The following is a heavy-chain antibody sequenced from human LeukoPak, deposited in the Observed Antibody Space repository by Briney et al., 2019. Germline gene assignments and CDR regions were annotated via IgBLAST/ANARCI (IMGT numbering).Heavy chain of an antibody. CDR1: GGSISSYY. Sequence: SETLSLTCTVSGGSISSYYWSWIRQPPGKGLEWIGYIYYSGSTNYNPSLKSRVTISVDTSKNQFSLKLSSVTAADTAVYYCARGAYYYDSSGYAFDYWGQGTLVTVSS. V-gene: IGHV4-59*01. J-gene: IGHJ4*02. CDR3: ARGAYYYDSSGYAFDY. CDR2: IYYSGST. D-gene: IGHD3-22*01.